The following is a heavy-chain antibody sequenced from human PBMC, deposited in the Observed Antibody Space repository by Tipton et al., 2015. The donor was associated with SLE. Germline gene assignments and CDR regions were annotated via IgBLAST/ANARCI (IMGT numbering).Heavy chain of an antibody. CDR2: ISWNSGSI. CDR3: AKDGIAAAGTPNWHFDL. J-gene: IGHJ2*01. D-gene: IGHD6-13*01. CDR1: GFTFDDYA. Sequence: SLRLSCAASGFTFDDYAMHWVRQAPGKGLEWVSGISWNSGSIGYADSVKGRFTISRDNAKNSLYLQMNSLRAEDTALYYCAKDGIAAAGTPNWHFDLWGRGTLVTVSS. V-gene: IGHV3-9*01.